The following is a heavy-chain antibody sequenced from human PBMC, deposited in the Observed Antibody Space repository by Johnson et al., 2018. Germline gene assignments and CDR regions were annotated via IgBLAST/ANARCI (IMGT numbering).Heavy chain of an antibody. CDR2: ISGDGSDR. D-gene: IGHD1-14*01. CDR3: ARPVREPTD. V-gene: IGHV3-11*01. Sequence: QVQLVESGGGLVKPGGSLRLSCVASGFTFSDYYMSWIRQAPGKGREWLSYISGDGSDRYYVDSVKGRFTISRDNTKNSLYLQMNSLRAEDTAVYYCARPVREPTDWGLGTLVTVSS. CDR1: GFTFSDYY. J-gene: IGHJ4*02.